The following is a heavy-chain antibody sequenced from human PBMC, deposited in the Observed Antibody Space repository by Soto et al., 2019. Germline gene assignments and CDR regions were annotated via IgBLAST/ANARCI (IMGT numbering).Heavy chain of an antibody. CDR3: ARSTVRGVYWFDP. D-gene: IGHD3-10*01. CDR1: GGSISSYY. CDR2: VYYSGTT. Sequence: XETLSLTCTVSGGSISSYYWSWIRQPPGKGLEWIGYVYYSGTTNYSPSLKSRVTISVDTSKNQFSLKLSSVTAADTAVYYCARSTVRGVYWFDPWGQGTLVTVSS. J-gene: IGHJ5*02. V-gene: IGHV4-59*01.